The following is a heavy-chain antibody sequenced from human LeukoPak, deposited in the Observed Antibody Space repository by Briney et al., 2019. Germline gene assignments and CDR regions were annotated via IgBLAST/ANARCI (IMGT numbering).Heavy chain of an antibody. CDR3: AKDTSGSYFTGDY. V-gene: IGHV3-23*01. J-gene: IGHJ4*02. D-gene: IGHD3-22*01. Sequence: GGSLRLSCAGSGFTFSSYAMSWVRQAPGKGLEWVSAISGSGGTTYYADSVKGRFTISRDDSKNTLYLQMNSLRAEDTAVYYCAKDTSGSYFTGDYWGQGTLVTVSS. CDR1: GFTFSSYA. CDR2: ISGSGGTT.